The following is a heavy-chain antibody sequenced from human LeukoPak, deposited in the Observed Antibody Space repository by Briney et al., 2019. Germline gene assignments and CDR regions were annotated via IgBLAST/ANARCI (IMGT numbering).Heavy chain of an antibody. D-gene: IGHD6-19*01. CDR2: IYYSGST. Sequence: PSETLSLTCTVSGGSISSGDYYWSWIRQPPGKGLEWIGYIYYSGSTNYNPSLKSRITMSVDTSKNQFSLKLSSVTAADTAVYYCARGGWYPGFDFDYWGQGTLVTVSS. V-gene: IGHV4-61*08. CDR1: GGSISSGDYY. CDR3: ARGGWYPGFDFDY. J-gene: IGHJ4*02.